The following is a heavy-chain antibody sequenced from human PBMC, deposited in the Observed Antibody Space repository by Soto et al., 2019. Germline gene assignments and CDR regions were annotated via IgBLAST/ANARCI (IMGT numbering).Heavy chain of an antibody. J-gene: IGHJ5*02. D-gene: IGHD2-15*01. V-gene: IGHV3-33*01. Sequence: GGSLRLSCAASGFTFSSYGMHWVRQAPGKGLEWVAVIWYDGSNKYYADSVKGRFTISRDNSKNKLYLQMNSLRTEDTVGYYCAREWGGCSGGSCSTEMYNWFDPWGQGTLVTVSS. CDR3: AREWGGCSGGSCSTEMYNWFDP. CDR2: IWYDGSNK. CDR1: GFTFSSYG.